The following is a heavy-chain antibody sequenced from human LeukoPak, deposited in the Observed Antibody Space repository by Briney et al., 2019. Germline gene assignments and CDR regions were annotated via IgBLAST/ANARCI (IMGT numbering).Heavy chain of an antibody. CDR1: GYTFTGYY. J-gene: IGHJ6*03. V-gene: IGHV1-2*02. CDR2: INPNSGGT. D-gene: IGHD5-18*01. CDR3: ARDQSYTSGYSYGMRYYYYYYMDV. Sequence: ASVKVSCKASGYTFTGYYMHWVRQAPGQGLEWMGWINPNSGGTNHAQKFQGRVTMTRDTSISTAYMELSRLRSDDTAVYYCARDQSYTSGYSYGMRYYYYYYMDVWGKGTTVTVSS.